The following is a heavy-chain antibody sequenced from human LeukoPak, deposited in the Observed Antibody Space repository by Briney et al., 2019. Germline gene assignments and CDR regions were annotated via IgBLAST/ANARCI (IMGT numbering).Heavy chain of an antibody. Sequence: ASVKVSCKASGYTFTSYGISWVRQAPGQGLEWMGWISAYNGNTNYAQKLQGRVTMTTDTSTSTAYMELRSLRSDDTAVYYCARDKGYYYDSSGYSLDYWGQGTLVTVSS. D-gene: IGHD3-22*01. CDR1: GYTFTSYG. V-gene: IGHV1-18*01. J-gene: IGHJ4*02. CDR2: ISAYNGNT. CDR3: ARDKGYYYDSSGYSLDY.